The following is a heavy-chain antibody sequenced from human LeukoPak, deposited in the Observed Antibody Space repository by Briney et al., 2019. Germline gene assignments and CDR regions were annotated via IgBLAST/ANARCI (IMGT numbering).Heavy chain of an antibody. CDR2: IYYSGST. D-gene: IGHD3-10*01. CDR1: GGSISSYY. Sequence: SETLSLTCTVSGGSISSYYWGWIRQPPGKGPEWIGSIYYSGSTYYNPSLKSRVTISVDTSKNQFSLKLSPVTAADTAVYYCARQSPVLLWFGELGPSDYWGQGTLVTVSS. V-gene: IGHV4-39*01. J-gene: IGHJ4*02. CDR3: ARQSPVLLWFGELGPSDY.